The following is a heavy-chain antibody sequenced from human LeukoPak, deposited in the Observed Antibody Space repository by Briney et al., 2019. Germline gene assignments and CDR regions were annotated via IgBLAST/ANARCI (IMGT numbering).Heavy chain of an antibody. CDR1: GGSISSYY. J-gene: IGHJ3*02. CDR2: IYYSGST. V-gene: IGHV4-59*01. CDR3: ARGPRAFDI. Sequence: SETLSLTCTVSGGSISSYYWSWLRQPPGKGLEWIGYIYYSGSTNYNPSLKSRVTISVDTSKNQFSLKLSSVTAADTAVYYCARGPRAFDIWGQGTMVTVSS.